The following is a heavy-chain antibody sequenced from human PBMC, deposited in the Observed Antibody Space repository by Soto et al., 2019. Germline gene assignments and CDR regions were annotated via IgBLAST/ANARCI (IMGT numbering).Heavy chain of an antibody. CDR1: GYTFTSYY. CDR2: INPSGGNT. J-gene: IGHJ6*03. Sequence: ASVKVSCKASGYTFTSYYMHWVRQAPGQGLEWMGIINPSGGNTGYAQKFQGRVTMTRNTSISTAYMELSSLRSEDTAVYYCARGSLGDYYYYMDVWGKGTTVTVSS. V-gene: IGHV1-46*01. CDR3: ARGSLGDYYYYMDV. D-gene: IGHD3-16*01.